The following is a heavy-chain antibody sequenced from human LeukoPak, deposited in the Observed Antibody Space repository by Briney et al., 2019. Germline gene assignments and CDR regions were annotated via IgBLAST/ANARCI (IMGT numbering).Heavy chain of an antibody. J-gene: IGHJ4*02. CDR3: ARLHPYTTGWYIGADY. CDR2: IFPGDSDT. V-gene: IGHV5-51*01. D-gene: IGHD6-19*01. CDR1: GYSFTSYW. Sequence: GESLKISCKGSGYSFTSYWIGWVRQMPGKGLEWMGLIFPGDSDTRYSPSFRGQVTISADKSITTAYLQWSSLKASDSGIYYCARLHPYTTGWYIGADYWGQGTLVTVSS.